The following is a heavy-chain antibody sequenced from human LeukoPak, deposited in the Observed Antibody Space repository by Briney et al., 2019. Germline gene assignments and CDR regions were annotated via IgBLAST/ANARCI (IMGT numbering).Heavy chain of an antibody. D-gene: IGHD2-15*01. CDR1: GFIFSNFW. V-gene: IGHV3-7*05. CDR3: ARVYCSGGSCYSYFDY. CDR2: INQDGSQT. Sequence: GGSLRLSCAASGFIFSNFWMGWVRQAPGKGLEWVANINQDGSQTRYVDSVTGRFTISRDNAKSSLYLQTKSLRADDTAVFYCARVYCSGGSCYSYFDYWGQGPLVTVSS. J-gene: IGHJ4*02.